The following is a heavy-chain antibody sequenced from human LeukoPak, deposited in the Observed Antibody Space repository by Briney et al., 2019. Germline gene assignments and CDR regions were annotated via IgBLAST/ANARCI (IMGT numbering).Heavy chain of an antibody. CDR3: ARDYYDILTGYNHPFY. CDR1: GYTFTSYG. CDR2: INAYNGNT. V-gene: IGHV1-18*01. J-gene: IGHJ4*02. D-gene: IGHD3-9*01. Sequence: GASVKVSCKASGYTFTSYGISWVRQAPGQGLEWMGWINAYNGNTNYAQKLQGRVTMTTDTSTSTAYMELRSLRSDDTAVYYCARDYYDILTGYNHPFYWGQGTLVTVSS.